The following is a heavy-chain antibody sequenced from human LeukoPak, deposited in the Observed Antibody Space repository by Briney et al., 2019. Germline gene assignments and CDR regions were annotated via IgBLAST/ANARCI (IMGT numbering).Heavy chain of an antibody. CDR2: LTDSGGTT. J-gene: IGHJ3*02. Sequence: GGSLRLSCVASGLTFSNYAMGWVRQAPGKRPEWVSSLTDSGGTTYYVDSVKGRFAISRDNSKNTLYLHMNSLRAEDTAVYYCAKKRDAFDIWGQGTVVTVSS. CDR3: AKKRDAFDI. V-gene: IGHV3-23*01. CDR1: GLTFSNYA. D-gene: IGHD5-24*01.